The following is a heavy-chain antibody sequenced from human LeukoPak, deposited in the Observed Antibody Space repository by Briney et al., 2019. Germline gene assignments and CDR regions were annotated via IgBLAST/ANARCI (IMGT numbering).Heavy chain of an antibody. CDR3: ARGSDFWSGYDYYYYYMDV. V-gene: IGHV4-59*01. Sequence: SETLSLTSTVSGGSISSYYWSWIRQPPGKGLEWIGYIYYSGSTNYNPSLKSRVTISVDTSKNQFSLKLSSVTAADTAVYYCARGSDFWSGYDYYYYYMDVWGKGTTVTVSS. CDR2: IYYSGST. CDR1: GGSISSYY. D-gene: IGHD3-3*01. J-gene: IGHJ6*03.